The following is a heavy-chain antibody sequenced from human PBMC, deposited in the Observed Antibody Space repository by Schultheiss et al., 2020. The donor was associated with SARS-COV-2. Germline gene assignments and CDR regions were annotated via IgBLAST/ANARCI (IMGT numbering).Heavy chain of an antibody. D-gene: IGHD3-3*01. J-gene: IGHJ4*02. V-gene: IGHV3-74*01. Sequence: GESLKISCAASGFTFSSYSMNWVRQAPGKGLVWVSRINSDGSSTSYADSVKGRFTISRDNSKNTLYLQMNSLRAEDTAVYYCARDPERITIFGVVTTYFDYWGQGTLVTVSS. CDR2: INSDGSST. CDR1: GFTFSSYS. CDR3: ARDPERITIFGVVTTYFDY.